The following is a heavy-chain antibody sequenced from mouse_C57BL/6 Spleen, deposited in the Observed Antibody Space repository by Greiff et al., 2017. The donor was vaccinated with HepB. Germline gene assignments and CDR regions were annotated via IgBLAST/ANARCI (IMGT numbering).Heavy chain of an antibody. Sequence: EVQLQHSGPELVKPGASVKIPCKASGYTFTDYNMDWVKQSHGKSLEWIGDINPNNGGTIYNQKFKGKATLTVDKSSSTAYMELRSLTSEDTAVYYCARTDYYGSSYEYFDVWGTGTTVTVSS. CDR3: ARTDYYGSSYEYFDV. J-gene: IGHJ1*03. CDR1: GYTFTDYN. CDR2: INPNNGGT. D-gene: IGHD1-1*01. V-gene: IGHV1-18*01.